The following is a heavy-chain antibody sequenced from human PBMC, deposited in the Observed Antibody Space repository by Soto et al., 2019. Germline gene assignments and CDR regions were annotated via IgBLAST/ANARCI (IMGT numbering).Heavy chain of an antibody. CDR1: GYTFTTYD. V-gene: IGHV1-18*01. D-gene: IGHD2-2*01. CDR2: ISTYNGDT. Sequence: ASVKVSCKASGYTFTTYDISWVRQAPGQGLEWMGRISTYNGDTNYPQSLQGRLTMTTDTSTNTAYMELRSLRSDDTAVYYCARGTYCISTSCHDAFDIWGQGTMVTVSS. J-gene: IGHJ3*02. CDR3: ARGTYCISTSCHDAFDI.